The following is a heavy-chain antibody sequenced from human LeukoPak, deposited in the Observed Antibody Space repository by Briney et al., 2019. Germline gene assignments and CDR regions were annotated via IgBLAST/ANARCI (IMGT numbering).Heavy chain of an antibody. CDR2: IIPIFGTA. CDR3: ARENYDSSGYYPNRFDP. CDR1: GGTFSSYA. V-gene: IGHV1-69*05. D-gene: IGHD3-22*01. Sequence: SVKVSCKASGGTFSSYAISWVRQAPGQGLEWMGGIIPIFGTANYAQKFQGRVTITTDESTSTAYMELSSLRSEDTAVYYCARENYDSSGYYPNRFDPWGQGTLVTVSS. J-gene: IGHJ5*02.